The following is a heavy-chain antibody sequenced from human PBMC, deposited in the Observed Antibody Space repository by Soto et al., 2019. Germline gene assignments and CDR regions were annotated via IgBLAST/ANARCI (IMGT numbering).Heavy chain of an antibody. CDR2: IYYSGST. J-gene: IGHJ5*02. CDR3: ASCLWFGELSRFDP. V-gene: IGHV4-39*01. Sequence: QLQLQESGPGLVKPSETLSLTCTVSGGSISSSSYYWGWIRQPPGKGLEWIGSIYYSGSTYYNPSLKSRVTISVDTSKNQFSLKLSSVTAADTAVYYCASCLWFGELSRFDPWGQGTLVTVSS. D-gene: IGHD3-10*01. CDR1: GGSISSSSYY.